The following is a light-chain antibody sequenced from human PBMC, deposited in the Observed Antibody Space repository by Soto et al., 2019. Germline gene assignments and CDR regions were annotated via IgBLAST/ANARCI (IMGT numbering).Light chain of an antibody. V-gene: IGKV3-20*01. CDR1: QSVNSNY. CDR2: DAS. Sequence: ESVLTQSPGTLSLSPGERATLSCRASQSVNSNYLAWYQQKPGRAPRLLIYDASSRATGIPDRFSGSGSGTDFALTISRLEPEDFAVYYCQQYGSSPPSTFGQGTRVEIK. J-gene: IGKJ2*01. CDR3: QQYGSSPPST.